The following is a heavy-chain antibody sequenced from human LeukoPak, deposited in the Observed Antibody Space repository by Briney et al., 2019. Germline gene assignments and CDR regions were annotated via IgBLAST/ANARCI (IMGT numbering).Heavy chain of an antibody. CDR2: ISGSGGST. J-gene: IGHJ4*02. V-gene: IGHV3-23*01. CDR1: GFTFSSYA. D-gene: IGHD1-26*01. Sequence: PGGSLRLSCAASGFTFSSYAMSWVRQAPGKGLEWVSAISGSGGSTYYADSVKGRFTISRDNSKNTLYLQMNSLRAEDTAVYYCAKGLGVSIVGATGADYWGQGTLVTVSS. CDR3: AKGLGVSIVGATGADY.